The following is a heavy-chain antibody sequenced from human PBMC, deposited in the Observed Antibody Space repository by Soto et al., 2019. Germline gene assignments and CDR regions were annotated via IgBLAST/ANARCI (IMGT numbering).Heavy chain of an antibody. CDR2: IDSSGST. Sequence: PSETLSLTCIVSGGFITTSTYYWGWVRQPPGKGLEWVGSIDSSGSTYYNPSLQSRVTIFVDTSNNQFSLRLNSVTAADTAVYYCAREWNYHGEGWFDPWGQGTLVTVS. D-gene: IGHD1-7*01. J-gene: IGHJ5*02. V-gene: IGHV4-39*02. CDR1: GGFITTSTYY. CDR3: AREWNYHGEGWFDP.